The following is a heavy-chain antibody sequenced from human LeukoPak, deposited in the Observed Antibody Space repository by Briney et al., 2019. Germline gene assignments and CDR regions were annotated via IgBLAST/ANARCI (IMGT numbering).Heavy chain of an antibody. V-gene: IGHV3-33*06. Sequence: GRSLRLSCAASGFTFSSYGMHWVRQAPGKGLEWVAVIWYDGSNKYYADSVKGRFTISRDNSKNTLYLQMNSLRAEDTAVYYCAKAPMTIYVNDYWGQGTLVTVSS. D-gene: IGHD4/OR15-4a*01. CDR1: GFTFSSYG. J-gene: IGHJ4*02. CDR3: AKAPMTIYVNDY. CDR2: IWYDGSNK.